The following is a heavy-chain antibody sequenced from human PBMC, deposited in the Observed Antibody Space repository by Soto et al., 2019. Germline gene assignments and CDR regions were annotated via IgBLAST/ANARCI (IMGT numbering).Heavy chain of an antibody. CDR1: GYTFTSYA. CDR3: ARVRIAVAGSACDY. Sequence: QVQLVQSGAEVKKPGASVKVSCKASGYTFTSYAMHWVRQDPGQRLEWMGWINAGNGNTKYSQKFQGRVTITRDTAASTAYMELSSLRSEDTAVYYCARVRIAVAGSACDYWGQGTLVTVSS. V-gene: IGHV1-3*01. D-gene: IGHD6-19*01. CDR2: INAGNGNT. J-gene: IGHJ4*02.